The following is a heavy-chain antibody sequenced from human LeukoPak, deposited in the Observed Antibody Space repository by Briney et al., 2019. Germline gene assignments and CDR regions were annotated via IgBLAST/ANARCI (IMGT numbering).Heavy chain of an antibody. Sequence: ASVKVSCKASGYTFTNYYMHWMRQAPGQGLEWMGWINPNSGGTNYAQKFQGRVTMTRDTSISTAYMELSRLRSDDTAVYYCARYPEYSGSYYAPFDYWGQGTLVTVSS. CDR3: ARYPEYSGSYYAPFDY. J-gene: IGHJ4*02. CDR1: GYTFTNYY. CDR2: INPNSGGT. V-gene: IGHV1-2*02. D-gene: IGHD1-26*01.